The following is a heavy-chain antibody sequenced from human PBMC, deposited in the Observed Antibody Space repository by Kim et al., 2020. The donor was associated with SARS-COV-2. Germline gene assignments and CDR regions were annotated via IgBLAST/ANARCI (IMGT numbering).Heavy chain of an antibody. V-gene: IGHV3-7*01. CDR2: IKQDGSEK. J-gene: IGHJ5*01. CDR3: VRGLGEEAGPYNWFDP. CDR1: GFRFSTYW. D-gene: IGHD6-19*01. Sequence: GGSLRLSCAASGFRFSTYWMSWVRQAPGKGLEWVANIKQDGSEKYYVDSVEGRFTISRDNAKNSLHLQMNSLWAEDSAVYFCVRGLGEEAGPYNWFDPWGRGTLVTVSS.